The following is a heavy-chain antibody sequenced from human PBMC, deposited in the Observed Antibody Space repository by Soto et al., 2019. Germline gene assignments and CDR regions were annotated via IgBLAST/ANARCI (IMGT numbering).Heavy chain of an antibody. CDR2: ISYDGSNK. J-gene: IGHJ6*02. CDR3: ARDTATGGTMVRGVRWYYYGMDV. CDR1: GFTFSSYA. V-gene: IGHV3-30-3*01. Sequence: GGSLRLSCAPSGFTFSSYAIHWFRQAPGKGLGWVAVISYDGSNKYYADSVKGRFTISRDNSKNTLYLQMNSLRAEDTAVYYCARDTATGGTMVRGVRWYYYGMDVWGQGTTVTVSS. D-gene: IGHD3-10*01.